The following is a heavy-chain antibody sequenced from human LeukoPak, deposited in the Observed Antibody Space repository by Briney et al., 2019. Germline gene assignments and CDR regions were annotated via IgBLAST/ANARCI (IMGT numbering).Heavy chain of an antibody. D-gene: IGHD6-6*01. CDR1: GGSISSYY. V-gene: IGHV4-4*07. J-gene: IGHJ4*02. CDR2: IYTSGNA. Sequence: PSETLSLTCTVSGGSISSYYWSWIRQPAGKGLEWIGRIYTSGNANYNPSLKSRVTISVDTSKNQFSLKLSSVTAADTAVYYCAREKSIAARAIDYWGQGTLVTVSS. CDR3: AREKSIAARAIDY.